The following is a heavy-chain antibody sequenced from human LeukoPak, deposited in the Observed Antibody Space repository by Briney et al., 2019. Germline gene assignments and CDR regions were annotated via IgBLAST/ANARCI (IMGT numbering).Heavy chain of an antibody. Sequence: PGRSLRLSCAASGFTFSSYGMHWVRQAPGKGLEWVAVIWYDGSNKYYADSVKGRFTISRDNSKNTLYLQMNSLRAEDTAVYYCARDYLDLYFDLWGRGTLVTVSS. CDR1: GFTFSSYG. V-gene: IGHV3-33*01. CDR2: IWYDGSNK. CDR3: ARDYLDLYFDL. J-gene: IGHJ2*01.